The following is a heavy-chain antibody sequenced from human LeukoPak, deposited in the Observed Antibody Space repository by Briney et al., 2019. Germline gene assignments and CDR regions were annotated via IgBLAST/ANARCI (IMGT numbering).Heavy chain of an antibody. V-gene: IGHV3-21*01. CDR2: ISSSSSYI. CDR1: GFTFSSYS. J-gene: IGHJ6*03. D-gene: IGHD1-14*01. Sequence: PGGSLRLSCAASGFTFSSYSVKWVRQAPGKGLECVSSISSSSSYIYHADSVKGRFTISRDNAKNSLYLQMNSLRAEDTAVYYCARVGPWVNPDYHYYYMDVWGKGTTVTVSS. CDR3: ARVGPWVNPDYHYYYMDV.